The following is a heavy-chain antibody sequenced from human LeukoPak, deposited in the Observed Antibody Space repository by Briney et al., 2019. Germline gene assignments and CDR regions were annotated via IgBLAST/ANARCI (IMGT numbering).Heavy chain of an antibody. Sequence: GSLRLSCAASGFTFSNYWMNWVRQVPGKGLMWVSRMSGDGSNTNYADSVKGRFTISRDNAKNTLYLQMNSLRVEDTALYYCARSFSNTVRGVGDSWGQGTLVTVSS. V-gene: IGHV3-74*01. CDR2: MSGDGSNT. CDR3: ARSFSNTVRGVGDS. CDR1: GFTFSNYW. J-gene: IGHJ4*02. D-gene: IGHD3-10*01.